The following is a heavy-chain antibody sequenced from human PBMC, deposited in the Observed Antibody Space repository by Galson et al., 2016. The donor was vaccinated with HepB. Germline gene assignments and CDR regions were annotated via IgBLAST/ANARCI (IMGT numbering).Heavy chain of an antibody. V-gene: IGHV3-21*01. D-gene: IGHD3-10*01. J-gene: IGHJ6*03. Sequence: SLRLSRAASAFTFSSYSMNWVRQAPGKGLEWVSSISSSSSYIYYADSVKGRFTISRDNAQNSLYLQMNSLRAEDTAVYYCAGSYSNYYYYMDVWGKGTTVTVSS. CDR3: AGSYSNYYYYMDV. CDR2: ISSSSSYI. CDR1: AFTFSSYS.